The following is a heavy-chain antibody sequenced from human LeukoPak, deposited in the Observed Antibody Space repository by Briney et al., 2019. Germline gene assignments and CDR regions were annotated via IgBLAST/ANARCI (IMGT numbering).Heavy chain of an antibody. Sequence: PGRCLRLSCAASGFTFSIYGMHWVRQAPGKGLEWVAVIWYDGSNKYYADSVKGRFTISRDNSKHTLYLQMNSLRAEDTAVYYCARDFSRYSGPDAFDIWGQGTMVTVSS. D-gene: IGHD5-12*01. CDR3: ARDFSRYSGPDAFDI. CDR1: GFTFSIYG. V-gene: IGHV3-33*01. J-gene: IGHJ3*02. CDR2: IWYDGSNK.